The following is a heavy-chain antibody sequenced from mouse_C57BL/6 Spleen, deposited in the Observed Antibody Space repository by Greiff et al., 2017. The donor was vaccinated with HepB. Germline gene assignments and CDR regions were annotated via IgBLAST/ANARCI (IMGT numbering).Heavy chain of an antibody. V-gene: IGHV1-69*01. CDR2: IDPSDSYT. J-gene: IGHJ3*01. D-gene: IGHD4-1*01. CDR3: ASNWDGGFAY. CDR1: GYTFTSYW. Sequence: QVQLQQPGAELVMPGASVMLSCKASGYTFTSYWMHWVKQRPGQGLEWIGEIDPSDSYTNYNQKFKGKSTLTVDKSSSTAYMQLSSLTSEDSAVYYCASNWDGGFAYWGQGTLVTVSA.